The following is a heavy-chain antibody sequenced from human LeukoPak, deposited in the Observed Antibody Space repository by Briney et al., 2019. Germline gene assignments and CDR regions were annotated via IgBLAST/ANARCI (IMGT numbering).Heavy chain of an antibody. Sequence: ASVKVSCKASGYTFTGYYMHWVRQAPGQGLEWMGWINPNSGGTNYAQKFQGRVTMTRDTSISTAYMELSRLRSDDTAVYYCATDIAVAGKGTYYFDYWGQGNLVTVSS. CDR2: INPNSGGT. CDR1: GYTFTGYY. CDR3: ATDIAVAGKGTYYFDY. J-gene: IGHJ4*02. D-gene: IGHD6-19*01. V-gene: IGHV1-2*02.